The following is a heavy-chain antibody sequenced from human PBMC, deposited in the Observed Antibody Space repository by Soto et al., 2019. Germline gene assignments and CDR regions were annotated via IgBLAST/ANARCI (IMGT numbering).Heavy chain of an antibody. Sequence: TETLTLTCAISGGSISSSKWWSWVRNTPGQVLEWIGEIYHSGSTNYNPYLKIRVTISVDKSKNQFSLKLRSVTAAETAVYYCVYSSSEVFDYWGQGTLVTVS. CDR3: VYSSSEVFDY. V-gene: IGHV4-4*02. CDR1: GGSISSSKW. J-gene: IGHJ4*02. D-gene: IGHD6-6*01. CDR2: IYHSGST.